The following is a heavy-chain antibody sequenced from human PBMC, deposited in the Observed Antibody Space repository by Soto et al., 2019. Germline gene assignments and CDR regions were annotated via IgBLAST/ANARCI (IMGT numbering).Heavy chain of an antibody. V-gene: IGHV4-59*01. CDR3: ARVRHDYVWGSYRQYFDY. CDR1: GGSISSYY. CDR2: IYYSGST. J-gene: IGHJ4*02. Sequence: SETLSLTCTVSGGSISSYYWSWIRQPPGKGLEWIGYIYYSGSTNYNPSLKSRGTISVDTSKNQFSLKLSSVTAADTAVYYCARVRHDYVWGSYRQYFDYWGQGTLVTVSS. D-gene: IGHD3-16*02.